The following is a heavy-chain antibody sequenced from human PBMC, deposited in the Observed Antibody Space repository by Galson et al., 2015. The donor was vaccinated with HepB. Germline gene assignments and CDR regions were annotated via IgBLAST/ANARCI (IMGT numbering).Heavy chain of an antibody. J-gene: IGHJ5*02. CDR2: INAGNGNT. V-gene: IGHV1-3*01. CDR1: GYTFTSYA. CDR3: ARDAPGYSSSWYWFDP. D-gene: IGHD6-13*01. Sequence: SVKVSCKAPGYTFTSYAMHWVRQAPGQRLEWMGWINAGNGNTKYSQKFQGRVTITRDTSASTAYMELSSLRSEDTAVYYCARDAPGYSSSWYWFDPWGQGTLVTVSS.